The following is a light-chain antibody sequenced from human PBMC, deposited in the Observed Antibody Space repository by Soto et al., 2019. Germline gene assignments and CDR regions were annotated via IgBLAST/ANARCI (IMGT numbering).Light chain of an antibody. Sequence: QSVLTQPPSASGSPGRSVTISCTGTSSDIGGYDYVSWYQQHPGKAPKLMIYEVTKRPSGVPDRFSGSKSGNTASLTVSGLQAEDEADYYCASFAGNNHVVFGGGTTLTVL. CDR2: EVT. V-gene: IGLV2-8*01. J-gene: IGLJ2*01. CDR1: SSDIGGYDY. CDR3: ASFAGNNHVV.